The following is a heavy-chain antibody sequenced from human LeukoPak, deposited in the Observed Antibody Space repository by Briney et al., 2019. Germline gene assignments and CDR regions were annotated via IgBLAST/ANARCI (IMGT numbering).Heavy chain of an antibody. CDR1: GCTFSTYA. D-gene: IGHD3-16*01. Sequence: PGGSLRLSCAASGCTFSTYAMSWVRQAPGKGLEWVSGISGSGGSTYYADSVKGRFTISRDNSKNTLYLQMNSLRAEDTAVYYCARSRGPNTFGGVHDYWGQGTLVTVSS. CDR3: ARSRGPNTFGGVHDY. V-gene: IGHV3-23*01. CDR2: ISGSGGST. J-gene: IGHJ4*02.